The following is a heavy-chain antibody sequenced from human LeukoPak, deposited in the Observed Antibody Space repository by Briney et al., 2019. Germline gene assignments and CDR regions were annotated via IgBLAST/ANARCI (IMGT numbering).Heavy chain of an antibody. D-gene: IGHD2-2*01. V-gene: IGHV4-34*01. CDR1: GGSFSGYY. Sequence: SETLSLTCAVYGGSFSGYYWSWIRQPPGKGLECIGEINHSGSTNYNPSLKSRVTISVDTSKNQSSLKLSSVTAADTAVYYCARLVIPADQYYYYGMDVWGKGTTVTVSS. CDR3: ARLVIPADQYYYYGMDV. J-gene: IGHJ6*04. CDR2: INHSGST.